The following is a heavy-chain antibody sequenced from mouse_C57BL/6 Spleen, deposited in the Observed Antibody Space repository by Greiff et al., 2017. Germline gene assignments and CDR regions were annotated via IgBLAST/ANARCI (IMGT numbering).Heavy chain of an antibody. J-gene: IGHJ2*01. CDR2: INPYNGGT. D-gene: IGHD2-13*01. CDR1: GYTFTDYY. V-gene: IGHV1-19*01. CDR3: ARDDYRHYFDY. Sequence: VQLQQSGPVLVKPGASVKMSCKASGYTFTDYYMNWVKQSHGKSLEWIGVINPYNGGTSYNQKFKGKATLTVDKSSSTAYMELNSLTSEDSAVXYCARDDYRHYFDYWGQGTTLTVSS.